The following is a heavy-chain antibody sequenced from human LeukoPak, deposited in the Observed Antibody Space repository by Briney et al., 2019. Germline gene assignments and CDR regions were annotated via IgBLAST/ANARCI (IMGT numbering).Heavy chain of an antibody. CDR1: GYTFTVYY. V-gene: IGHV1-46*01. CDR2: INPNRGST. CDR3: ATGGHVRVYDSSAYYGHY. D-gene: IGHD3-22*01. Sequence: ASVTVSFKASGYTFTVYYMYWVRQAPGQGLEWMGIINPNRGSTSYAQKFQGRVTMTRDMSTSTVYMELSSLRSEDTAVYYCATGGHVRVYDSSAYYGHYWGQGTLVTVSS. J-gene: IGHJ4*02.